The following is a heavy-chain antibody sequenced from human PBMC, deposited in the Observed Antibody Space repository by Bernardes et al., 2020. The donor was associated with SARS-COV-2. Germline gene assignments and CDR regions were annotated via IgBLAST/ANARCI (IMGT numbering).Heavy chain of an antibody. D-gene: IGHD2-15*01. J-gene: IGHJ4*02. Sequence: GGSLRLSCAASGLTFSSFWMHWVRQVPGKGLVLVSRINEDGTITDYADSVKGRFTISRDNAKNTLFLHMNSLRAEDTAVYYCARDVVGKEDFWGPGTLVTVSS. CDR1: GLTFSSFW. CDR3: ARDVVGKEDF. CDR2: INEDGTIT. V-gene: IGHV3-74*01.